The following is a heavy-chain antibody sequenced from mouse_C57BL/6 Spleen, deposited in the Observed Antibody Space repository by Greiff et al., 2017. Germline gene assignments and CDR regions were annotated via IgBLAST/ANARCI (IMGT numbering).Heavy chain of an antibody. CDR2: IDPETGGT. CDR1: GYTFTDYE. J-gene: IGHJ3*01. CDR3: TPDYSNYRGFAY. D-gene: IGHD2-5*01. Sequence: QVQLKQSGAELVRPGASVTLSCKASGYTFTDYEMHWVKQTPVHGLEWIGAIDPETGGTAYNQKFKGKAILTADKSSSTAYMELRSLTSEDSAVYYCTPDYSNYRGFAYWGQGTLVTVSA. V-gene: IGHV1-15*01.